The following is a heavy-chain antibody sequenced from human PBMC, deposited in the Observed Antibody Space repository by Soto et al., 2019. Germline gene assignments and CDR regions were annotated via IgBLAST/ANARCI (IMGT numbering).Heavy chain of an antibody. D-gene: IGHD3-9*01. CDR2: INADSGDT. V-gene: IGHV1-2*02. Sequence: QAHLVQSGAEVRKPGASVKVSCQALEHTSTIHYIHWMRQARGQGLEWMGWINADSGDTTYAEDFRGRVTFTRDTSTSTFHMELSRLRLDDTAMYFCATRDYDILTGYLHIWGQGTLITVSS. J-gene: IGHJ1*01. CDR3: ATRDYDILTGYLHI. CDR1: EHTSTIHY.